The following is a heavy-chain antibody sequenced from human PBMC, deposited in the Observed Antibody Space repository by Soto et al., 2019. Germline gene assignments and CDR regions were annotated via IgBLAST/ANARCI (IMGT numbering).Heavy chain of an antibody. Sequence: GGSRKLSCAASGFTFNIYGMHWIRHAPDKGLGWVALISYDGSNQYYAGSVKGRFTISRDNSKNTLFLQMNSLRADDTAVYYCAKDQASGQGSFDSWGQGTLVTVSS. CDR3: AKDQASGQGSFDS. CDR2: ISYDGSNQ. J-gene: IGHJ4*02. CDR1: GFTFNIYG. V-gene: IGHV3-30*18.